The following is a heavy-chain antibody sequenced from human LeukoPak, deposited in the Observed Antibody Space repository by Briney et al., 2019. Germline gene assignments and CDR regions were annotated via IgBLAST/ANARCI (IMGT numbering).Heavy chain of an antibody. V-gene: IGHV4-59*01. Sequence: SDTLSLTCTASAVSISSFSWSWIQQPRGKGLEWVGYIYYSGSTNYNPCLKSRVTISVDTSKNQFSLKLSSVTAADTAVYYCAGRISRKDYWGQGTLVTVSS. J-gene: IGHJ4*02. CDR1: AVSISSFS. D-gene: IGHD2/OR15-2a*01. CDR2: IYYSGST. CDR3: AGRISRKDY.